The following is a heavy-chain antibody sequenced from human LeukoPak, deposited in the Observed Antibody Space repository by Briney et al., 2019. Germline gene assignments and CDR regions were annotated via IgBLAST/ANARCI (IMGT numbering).Heavy chain of an antibody. Sequence: SETLSLTCTVSGGSISSYYWSWIRQPPGKGLEWIGYIYYSGSTDYNPSLKSRVTISLDTSKNQFSLHLTSVTAADTAVYFCARDDYGVFDDFDVWGQGTVVTVSS. D-gene: IGHD3-16*01. CDR2: IYYSGST. CDR3: ARDDYGVFDDFDV. CDR1: GGSISSYY. V-gene: IGHV4-59*08. J-gene: IGHJ3*01.